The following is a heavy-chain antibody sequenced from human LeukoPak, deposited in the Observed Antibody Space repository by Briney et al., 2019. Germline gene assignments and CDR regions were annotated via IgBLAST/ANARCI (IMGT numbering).Heavy chain of an antibody. D-gene: IGHD3-10*01. CDR1: GFTFSGHV. Sequence: GGSLRLSCAASGFTFSGHVMHWVRQAPGKALEYLLGINGDGDITYKSVNDVKSVGDRFTISRDNSKNILYLQMGSLRVEDMAVYYCAREGPSYGPGDLDYWGQGTLVTVSS. V-gene: IGHV3-64*01. CDR2: INGDGDIT. J-gene: IGHJ4*02. CDR3: AREGPSYGPGDLDY.